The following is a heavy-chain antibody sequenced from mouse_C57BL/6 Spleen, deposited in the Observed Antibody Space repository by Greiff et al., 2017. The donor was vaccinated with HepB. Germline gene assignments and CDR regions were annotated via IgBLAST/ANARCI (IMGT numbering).Heavy chain of an antibody. CDR2: IYPGSGNT. CDR1: GYSFTSYY. CDR3: AREEGLYYGSSYDAMDY. J-gene: IGHJ4*01. D-gene: IGHD1-1*01. V-gene: IGHV1-66*01. Sequence: VMLVESGPELVKPGASVKISCKASGYSFTSYYIHWVKQRPGQGLEWIGWIYPGSGNTKYNEKFKGKATLTADTSSSTAYMQLSSLTSEDSAVYYCAREEGLYYGSSYDAMDYWGQGTSVTVSS.